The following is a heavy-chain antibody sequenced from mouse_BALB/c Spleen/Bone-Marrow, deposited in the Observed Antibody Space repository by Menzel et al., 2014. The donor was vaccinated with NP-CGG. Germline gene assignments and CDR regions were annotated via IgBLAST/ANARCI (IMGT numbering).Heavy chain of an antibody. Sequence: QVQLQQSGAELVKPGASVKLSCKSSGYTFTSYYMYWVKQRPGQGLEWIGGINPSNGGTNFNEEFKSKATLTVDKSSSTAYMQLSSLTSEDSAVYYCTREGTFFAYWGQGTLVTVSA. CDR2: INPSNGGT. CDR3: TREGTFFAY. CDR1: GYTFTSYY. J-gene: IGHJ3*01. V-gene: IGHV1S81*02. D-gene: IGHD3-3*01.